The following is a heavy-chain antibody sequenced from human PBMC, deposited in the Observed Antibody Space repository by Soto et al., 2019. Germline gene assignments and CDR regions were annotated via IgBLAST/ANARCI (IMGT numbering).Heavy chain of an antibody. Sequence: ASVKVSCKASGYTFTSFAMHWVRQAPGQRLEWMGWINAGNGNTKYSQKFQGRVTITRDTSASTAYMELSSLRSEDTAVYYCARGLNGYLHYFDYWGQGTPVTVSS. CDR2: INAGNGNT. J-gene: IGHJ4*02. D-gene: IGHD5-18*01. CDR3: ARGLNGYLHYFDY. CDR1: GYTFTSFA. V-gene: IGHV1-3*01.